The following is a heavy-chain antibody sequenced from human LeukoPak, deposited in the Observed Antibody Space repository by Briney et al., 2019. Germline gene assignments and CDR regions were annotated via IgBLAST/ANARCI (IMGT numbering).Heavy chain of an antibody. CDR3: AKDPGAYYYGSGAGGHFDY. V-gene: IGHV3-30*18. CDR1: GFTFSSYG. CDR2: ISYDGSNK. J-gene: IGHJ4*02. Sequence: GGSLRLSCAASGFTFSSYGMHWVRQAPGKGLEWVAVISYDGSNKYYADSVKGRFTISRDNSKNTLYLQMNSLRAEDTAVYYCAKDPGAYYYGSGAGGHFDYWGQGTLVTVSS. D-gene: IGHD3-10*01.